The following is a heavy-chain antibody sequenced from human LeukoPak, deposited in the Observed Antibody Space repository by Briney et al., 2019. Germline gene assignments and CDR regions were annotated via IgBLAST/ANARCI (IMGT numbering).Heavy chain of an antibody. D-gene: IGHD1-1*01. J-gene: IGHJ6*02. CDR2: ISAGGGST. V-gene: IGHV3-23*01. Sequence: GGSLRLSCAASGFTFNNFAMNWVRQAPGKGLEWVSLISAGGGSTHYADSVKGRFTISRDNSKDTLYLQMNSLRAEDTAVYYCARSQRRSYYGMDVWGQGTTVTVSS. CDR1: GFTFNNFA. CDR3: ARSQRRSYYGMDV.